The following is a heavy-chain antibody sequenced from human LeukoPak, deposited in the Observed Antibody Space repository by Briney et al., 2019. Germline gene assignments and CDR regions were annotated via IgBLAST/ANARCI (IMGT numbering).Heavy chain of an antibody. J-gene: IGHJ4*02. Sequence: GGSLRLSCAASGFSFSSYWMSWVRQAPGKGLEWVADIKQDGTEKYYVDSVQGRFTISRDNAKKSLYLQMNSLRAEDTAVYYCARAYQLLFVDTHFDYWGQGTLVTVSS. D-gene: IGHD2-2*01. CDR2: IKQDGTEK. CDR3: ARAYQLLFVDTHFDY. CDR1: GFSFSSYW. V-gene: IGHV3-7*01.